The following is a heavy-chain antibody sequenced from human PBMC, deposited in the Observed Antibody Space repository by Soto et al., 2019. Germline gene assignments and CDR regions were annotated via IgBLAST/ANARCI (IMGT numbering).Heavy chain of an antibody. D-gene: IGHD2-8*01. CDR2: IDPSDSYT. CDR3: ARQGSNGAYYYYGMDV. V-gene: IGHV5-10-1*04. CDR1: GYSFTSYW. J-gene: IGHJ6*02. Sequence: PGESLKISCKGSGYSFTSYWISWVRQMPGKGLEWMGRIDPSDSYTIYSPSFQGQVTFSVDKSTSTAYLQWSSLKASDTAMYYCARQGSNGAYYYYGMDVWGQGTTVTVSS.